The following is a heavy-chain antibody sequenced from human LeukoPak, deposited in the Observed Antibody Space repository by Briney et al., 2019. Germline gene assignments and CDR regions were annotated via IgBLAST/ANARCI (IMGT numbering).Heavy chain of an antibody. J-gene: IGHJ3*02. CDR2: IIPIFGTA. V-gene: IGHV1-69*05. D-gene: IGHD5-24*01. CDR1: GGTFSSYA. CDR3: AGAQRERWLQLGAFDI. Sequence: SVKVSCKASGGTFSSYATSWVRQAPGQGLEWIGRIIPIFGTANYAQKFQGRVTITTDESTSTAYMELSSLGSEDTAVYYCAGAQRERWLQLGAFDIWGQGTMVTVSS.